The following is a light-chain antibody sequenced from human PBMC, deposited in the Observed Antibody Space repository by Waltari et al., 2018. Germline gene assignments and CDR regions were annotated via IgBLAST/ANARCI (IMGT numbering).Light chain of an antibody. J-gene: IGLJ3*02. CDR3: YSATDNYRV. CDR2: KDR. CDR1: VLAKKY. Sequence: SYELTQPSSVSVSPGQTARITCSGDVLAKKYARGFQQKPGQAPVVGFYKDRERPSGIPERFSGSSSGTTVTLTISGAQVEDEGDYYCYSATDNYRVFGGGTKLTVL. V-gene: IGLV3-27*01.